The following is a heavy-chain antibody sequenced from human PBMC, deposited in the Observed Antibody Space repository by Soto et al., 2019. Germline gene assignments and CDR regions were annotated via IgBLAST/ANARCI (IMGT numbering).Heavy chain of an antibody. Sequence: GASVKVSCKVSGYTLTELSMHWVRQAPGKGLEWMGGFDPEDGETIYAQKFQGRVTMTEDTSTDTAYVELSSLRSEDTAVYYCVLGTVVATNHPSYYYGMDVWGQGTTVTVSS. D-gene: IGHD5-12*01. V-gene: IGHV1-24*01. CDR2: FDPEDGET. CDR1: GYTLTELS. CDR3: VLGTVVATNHPSYYYGMDV. J-gene: IGHJ6*02.